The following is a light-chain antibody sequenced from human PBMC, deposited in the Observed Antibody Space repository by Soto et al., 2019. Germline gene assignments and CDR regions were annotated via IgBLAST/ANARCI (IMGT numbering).Light chain of an antibody. J-gene: IGKJ5*01. CDR2: GAS. CDR3: QHFGDSPIT. Sequence: IVLTQSPGTLSLSPGERATLSCRASQSVSSTYLAWCQQKPGQAPRLLIYGASTRATGIPDRFSGTGSGTDFTLTISRLEHEDFAVYYCQHFGDSPITFGQGTRLEIK. CDR1: QSVSSTY. V-gene: IGKV3-20*01.